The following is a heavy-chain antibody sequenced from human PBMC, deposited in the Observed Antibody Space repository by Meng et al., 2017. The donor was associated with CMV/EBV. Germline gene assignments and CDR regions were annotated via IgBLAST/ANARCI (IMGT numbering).Heavy chain of an antibody. Sequence: GESLKISCAASGFTVSSNYMSWVRQAPGKGLEWVSVIYSGGSTYYADSVKGRFTISRDNAKNSLYLQMNSLRAEDTAVYYCARALCGGDCYSYYYYYGMDVWGQGTTVTVSS. V-gene: IGHV3-53*01. CDR3: ARALCGGDCYSYYYYYGMDV. J-gene: IGHJ6*02. D-gene: IGHD2-21*01. CDR2: IYSGGST. CDR1: GFTVSSNY.